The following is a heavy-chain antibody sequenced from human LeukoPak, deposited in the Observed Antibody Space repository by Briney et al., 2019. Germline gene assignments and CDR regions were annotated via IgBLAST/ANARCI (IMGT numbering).Heavy chain of an antibody. CDR1: GFTFDDYA. V-gene: IGHV3-9*01. CDR2: INWNSDSI. CDR3: AKQAGATAYFDY. D-gene: IGHD1-26*01. J-gene: IGHJ4*02. Sequence: GGSLRLSCAVSGFTFDDYAMHWVRQVPGKGLEWVSGINWNSDSIGYADSVKGRFTTSRDNSKNTLYLQMNSLRAEDTAVYYCAKQAGATAYFDYWGQGTLVTVSS.